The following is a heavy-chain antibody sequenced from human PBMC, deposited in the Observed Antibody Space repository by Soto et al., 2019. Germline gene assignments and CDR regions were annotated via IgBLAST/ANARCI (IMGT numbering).Heavy chain of an antibody. CDR3: ARDGWYTAMVTPYYYYYYMDV. CDR2: ISYDGSNK. J-gene: IGHJ6*03. V-gene: IGHV3-30*04. Sequence: GGSLRLSCAASGFTFSSYAMHWVRQAPGKGLEWVAVISYDGSNKYYADSVKGRFTISRDNSKNTLYLQMNSLRAEDTAVYYCARDGWYTAMVTPYYYYYYMDVWGKGTTVTVSS. D-gene: IGHD5-18*01. CDR1: GFTFSSYA.